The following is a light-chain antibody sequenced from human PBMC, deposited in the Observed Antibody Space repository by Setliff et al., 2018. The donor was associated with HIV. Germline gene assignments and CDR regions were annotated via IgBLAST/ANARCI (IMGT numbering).Light chain of an antibody. Sequence: QSALTQPASVSGSPGQSIAISCGRTSSDVGAYDYVSWFQQHPGKAPKLMIYDVKKRPSGVSNRFSGSKSGNTASLTISALQAEDEADYYCLSYTTIRTVVFGTGTKVTVL. CDR2: DVK. J-gene: IGLJ1*01. CDR1: SSDVGAYDY. CDR3: LSYTTIRTVV. V-gene: IGLV2-14*01.